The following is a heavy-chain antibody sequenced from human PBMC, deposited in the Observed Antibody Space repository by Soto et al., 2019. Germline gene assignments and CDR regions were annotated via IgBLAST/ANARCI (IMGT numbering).Heavy chain of an antibody. CDR1: GGSISSGGYY. Sequence: SETLSLTCTVSGGSISSGGYYWSWIRQHPGKGLELIGYIYYSGSTYYNPSLKSRVTISVDTSKNQFSLKLSSVTAADTAVYYCASIDYGNYYYYYMDVWGKGTTVTVSS. D-gene: IGHD4-17*01. J-gene: IGHJ6*03. V-gene: IGHV4-31*03. CDR2: IYYSGST. CDR3: ASIDYGNYYYYYMDV.